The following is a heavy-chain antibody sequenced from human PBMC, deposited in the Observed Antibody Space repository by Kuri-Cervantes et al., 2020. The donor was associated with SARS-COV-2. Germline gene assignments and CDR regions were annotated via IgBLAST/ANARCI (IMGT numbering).Heavy chain of an antibody. CDR2: IIPIFGTA. CDR1: GCTFSSYA. V-gene: IGHV1-69*05. J-gene: IGHJ6*03. D-gene: IGHD6-6*01. CDR3: ARMYPRLVPNSAYYYYMDV. Sequence: SVKVSCKASGCTFSSYAISWVRQAPGQGLEWMGGIIPIFGTANYAQKFQGRVTITTDESTSTAYMELSSLRSDDTAVYYCARMYPRLVPNSAYYYYMDVWGKGTTVTVSS.